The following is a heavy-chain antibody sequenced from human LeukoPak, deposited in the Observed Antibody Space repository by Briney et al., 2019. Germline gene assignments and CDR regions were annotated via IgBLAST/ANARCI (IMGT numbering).Heavy chain of an antibody. J-gene: IGHJ5*02. D-gene: IGHD5-24*01. CDR1: GFTFTTYW. CDR2: VDADGSTT. V-gene: IGHV3-74*01. Sequence: PGGSLRLSCVVSGFTFTTYWMHWVRQAPGKGLVWVSRVDADGSTTIYADSVKGRFTISRDNGINTVYLQMSSLRAEDTAVYYCARGFDGYPFGWWFDPWGQGTLVTVSS. CDR3: ARGFDGYPFGWWFDP.